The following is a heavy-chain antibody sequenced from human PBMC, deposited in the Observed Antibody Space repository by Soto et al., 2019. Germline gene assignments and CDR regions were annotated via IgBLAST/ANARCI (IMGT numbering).Heavy chain of an antibody. D-gene: IGHD4-17*01. V-gene: IGHV4-4*02. CDR2: AHHSGRT. J-gene: IGHJ4*02. CDR1: GGSVSSSNW. Sequence: QVQLQESGPGLVKPSGSLSLTCTGSGGSVSSSNWWNWVRQPPGKGLEWIGEAHHSGRTNYNPSLKSRVTISVDKSKNHFSLKLSSVTAADTAVYYCARSEATVLDNWGQGTLVTVSS. CDR3: ARSEATVLDN.